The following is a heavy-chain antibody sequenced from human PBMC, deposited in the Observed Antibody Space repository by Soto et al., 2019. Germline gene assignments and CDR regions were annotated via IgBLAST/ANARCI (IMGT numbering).Heavy chain of an antibody. V-gene: IGHV4-34*01. Sequence: SETLSLTCAVYGGSFSGYYWSWIRQPPGKGLEWIGEINHSGSTNYNPSLKSRVTISVDTSKNQFSLKLSSVTAADTAVYYCARGGRATGTTGLFSYWGQGTLVTVSS. D-gene: IGHD1-1*01. J-gene: IGHJ4*02. CDR3: ARGGRATGTTGLFSY. CDR2: INHSGST. CDR1: GGSFSGYY.